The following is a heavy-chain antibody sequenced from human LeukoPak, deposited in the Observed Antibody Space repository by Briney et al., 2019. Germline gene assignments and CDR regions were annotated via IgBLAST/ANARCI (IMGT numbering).Heavy chain of an antibody. CDR1: GGSISSGDYY. V-gene: IGHV4-30-4*01. CDR2: IYYSGST. D-gene: IGHD4-17*01. CDR3: ARVALQIYGDYEPLNFDY. J-gene: IGHJ4*02. Sequence: ASETLSLTCAVSGGSISSGDYYWSWIRQPPGKGLEWIGYIYYSGSTYYNPSLKSRVTISVDTSKNQFSLKLSSVTAADTAVYYCARVALQIYGDYEPLNFDYWGQGTLVTVSS.